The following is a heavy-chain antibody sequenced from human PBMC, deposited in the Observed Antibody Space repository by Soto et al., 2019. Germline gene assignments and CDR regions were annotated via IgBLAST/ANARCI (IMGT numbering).Heavy chain of an antibody. CDR3: ARLYSSGWYFDY. V-gene: IGHV4-39*01. J-gene: IGHJ4*02. D-gene: IGHD6-19*01. CDR2: IYYSGST. Sequence: SETLSLTCTVSGGSISSSSYYWGWIRQPPGKGLEWIGSIYYSGSTYYNPSLKSRVTISVDTSKNHFSLKLSSVTAADTVVYYCARLYSSGWYFDYWGQGTLVTVSS. CDR1: GGSISSSSYY.